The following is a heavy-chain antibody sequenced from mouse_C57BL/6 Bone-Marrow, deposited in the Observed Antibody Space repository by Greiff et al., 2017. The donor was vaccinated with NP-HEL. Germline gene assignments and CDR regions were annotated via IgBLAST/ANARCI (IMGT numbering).Heavy chain of an antibody. CDR3: ARMSNSNYAMDY. J-gene: IGHJ4*01. Sequence: VQLQQSGAELVKPGASVKMSCKASGYTFTTYPIEWMKQNHGQSLEWIGNFHPYNDYTKYNEKFKGKATLTVEKSSSTAYLELSRLTSDDSAVYYFARMSNSNYAMDYWGQGTSVTVSS. CDR1: GYTFTTYP. CDR2: FHPYNDYT. V-gene: IGHV1-47*01. D-gene: IGHD2-5*01.